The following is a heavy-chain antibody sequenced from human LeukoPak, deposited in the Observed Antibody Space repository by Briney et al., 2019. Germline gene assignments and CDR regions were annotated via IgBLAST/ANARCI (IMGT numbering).Heavy chain of an antibody. Sequence: GGSLRLSCAASGFTFSSYSMNWVRQAPGKGLEWVSYISSSSSTIYYADSVKGRFTISRDNAKNSLYLQMNSLRVEDTGLYYCARDFTGESGYFGYWGQGALVTVSS. CDR3: ARDFTGESGYFGY. CDR1: GFTFSSYS. J-gene: IGHJ4*02. CDR2: ISSSSSTI. D-gene: IGHD7-27*01. V-gene: IGHV3-48*04.